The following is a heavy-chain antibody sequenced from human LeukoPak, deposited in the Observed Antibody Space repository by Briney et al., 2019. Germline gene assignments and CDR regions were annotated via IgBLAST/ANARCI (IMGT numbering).Heavy chain of an antibody. D-gene: IGHD6-19*01. V-gene: IGHV3-23*01. CDR3: AKGRAGIDY. CDR2: ISGSGGST. CDR1: GFTFSSHA. J-gene: IGHJ4*02. Sequence: SGGSLRHSCAASGFTFSSHAMSWVRQAPGKGLEWVSGISGSGGSTYYADTVKGRFTISRDNSKNTLYVQMNSLRAEDTAVYYCAKGRAGIDYWGQGTLVIVSS.